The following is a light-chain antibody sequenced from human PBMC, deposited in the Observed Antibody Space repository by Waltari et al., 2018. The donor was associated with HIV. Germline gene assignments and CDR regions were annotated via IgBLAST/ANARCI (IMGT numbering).Light chain of an antibody. CDR2: SSN. Sequence: QSVLTQPPSASGTPGQRVTISCSGSNSNIGSNSVNWYQQPPGPAPKRLIYSSNQRPLGVPDRFSGSKSGTSASLAISGLQSEDEADYYCAAWDDSRNAHVVFGGGTKLTVL. J-gene: IGLJ2*01. CDR3: AAWDDSRNAHVV. CDR1: NSNIGSNS. V-gene: IGLV1-44*01.